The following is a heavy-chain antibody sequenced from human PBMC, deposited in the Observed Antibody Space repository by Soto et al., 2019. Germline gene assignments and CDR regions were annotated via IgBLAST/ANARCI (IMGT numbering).Heavy chain of an antibody. Sequence: QVQLVESGGGVVQPGRSLRLSCAASGFTFSSYGMHWVRQAPGKGLEWVAVILYDGTNKYYADSVKGRFTISRDNSENTLYLQMNTLRAEDTAVYYCARGLGGYSYGPLDYWGQGTLVTVSS. CDR1: GFTFSSYG. CDR2: ILYDGTNK. CDR3: ARGLGGYSYGPLDY. V-gene: IGHV3-33*01. J-gene: IGHJ4*02. D-gene: IGHD5-18*01.